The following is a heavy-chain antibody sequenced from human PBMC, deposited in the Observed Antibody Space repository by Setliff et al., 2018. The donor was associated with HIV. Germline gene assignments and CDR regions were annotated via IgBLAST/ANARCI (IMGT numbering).Heavy chain of an antibody. CDR2: FDPEDGET. J-gene: IGHJ1*01. V-gene: IGHV1-24*01. CDR3: ATDPGYSSTWYSESFQH. Sequence: GASVKVSCKISGYTLTELSIHWVRQAPGKGLEWMANFDPEDGETFYVQKFQGRLTMTEDTSTDIAYMELSSLRSDDTAMYYCATDPGYSSTWYSESFQHWGQGTVVTAPQ. D-gene: IGHD6-13*01. CDR1: GYTLTELS.